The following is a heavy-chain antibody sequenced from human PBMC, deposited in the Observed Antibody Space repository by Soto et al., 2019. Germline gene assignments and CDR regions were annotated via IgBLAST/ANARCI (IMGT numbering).Heavy chain of an antibody. J-gene: IGHJ6*03. Sequence: ASVKVSCKASGYTFTSYDINWVRQATGEGLEWMGWMNPNSGNTGYAQKFQGRVTMTRNTSISTAYMELSSLRSEDTAVYYCARIFYYDFRSGRALPGHYYMDVWGNGTTVTVSS. CDR2: MNPNSGNT. V-gene: IGHV1-8*01. D-gene: IGHD3-3*01. CDR1: GYTFTSYD. CDR3: ARIFYYDFRSGRALPGHYYMDV.